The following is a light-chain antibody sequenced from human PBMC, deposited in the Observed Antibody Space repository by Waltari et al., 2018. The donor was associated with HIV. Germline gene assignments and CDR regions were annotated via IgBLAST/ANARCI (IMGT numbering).Light chain of an antibody. CDR2: EAR. CDR3: TSYTTTNTWV. CDR1: DTDVGTYNY. J-gene: IGLJ3*02. V-gene: IGLV2-14*01. Sequence: QSALTQPASVSGSPGQSITISCTGTDTDVGTYNYVSWFHHHPGKAPKLNISEARNRPSGVSHRFSGSKSGNTASLIISGLQAEDEASYYCTSYTTTNTWVFGGGTNLTVL.